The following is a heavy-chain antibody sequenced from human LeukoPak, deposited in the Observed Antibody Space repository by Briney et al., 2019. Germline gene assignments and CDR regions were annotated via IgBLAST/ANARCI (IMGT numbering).Heavy chain of an antibody. CDR2: ISWNSGSI. CDR3: AKVGVEDNYYFDY. V-gene: IGHV3-9*01. D-gene: IGHD3-16*01. J-gene: IGHJ4*02. CDR1: GFTFDDYA. Sequence: GGSLRLSCAASGFTFDDYAMHWVRQAPGKGLEWVSGISWNSGSIGYADSVKGRFTISRDNAKNSLYLQMNSLRAEDTALYYCAKVGVEDNYYFDYWGQGTLVTVSS.